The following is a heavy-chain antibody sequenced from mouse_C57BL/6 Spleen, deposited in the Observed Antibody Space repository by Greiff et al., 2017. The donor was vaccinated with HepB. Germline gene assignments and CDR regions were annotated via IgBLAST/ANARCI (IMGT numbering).Heavy chain of an antibody. Sequence: VQLVESGAELARPGASVKMSCKASGYTFTSYTMHWVKQRPGQGLEWIGYINPSSGYTKYNQKFKDKATLTADKSSSTAYMQLSSLTSEDSAVYYGAFYDYDYFDYWGQGTTLTVSS. CDR2: INPSSGYT. D-gene: IGHD2-4*01. V-gene: IGHV1-4*01. CDR3: AFYDYDYFDY. J-gene: IGHJ2*01. CDR1: GYTFTSYT.